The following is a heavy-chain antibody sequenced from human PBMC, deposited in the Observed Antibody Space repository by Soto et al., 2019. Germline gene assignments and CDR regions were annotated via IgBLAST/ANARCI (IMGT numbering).Heavy chain of an antibody. V-gene: IGHV1-2*04. CDR2: INPNSGGT. J-gene: IGHJ6*02. D-gene: IGHD6-6*01. Sequence: ASLKGSCTASGYAFTGYYMHWVRHAPGQGLEWMGWINPNSGGTNYAQKFQGWVTMTRDTSISTAYMELSRLRSDDTVVSYYARERGSIAGRPNYYGIDVWGQGTTVTVSS. CDR1: GYAFTGYY. CDR3: ARERGSIAGRPNYYGIDV.